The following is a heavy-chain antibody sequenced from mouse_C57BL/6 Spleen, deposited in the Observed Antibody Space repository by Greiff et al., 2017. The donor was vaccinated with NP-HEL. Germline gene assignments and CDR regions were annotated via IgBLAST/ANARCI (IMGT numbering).Heavy chain of an antibody. D-gene: IGHD4-1*01. CDR1: GYTFTSYW. Sequence: VQLQQSGAELVRPGSSVKLSCKASGYTFTSYWMEWVKQRPGQGLEWIGNIYPSDSETHYNQKFKDKATLTVDKSSSTAYMQLSSLTSEDSAVYYCARKLGRVFDYWGQGTTLTVSS. CDR3: ARKLGRVFDY. CDR2: IYPSDSET. V-gene: IGHV1-61*01. J-gene: IGHJ2*01.